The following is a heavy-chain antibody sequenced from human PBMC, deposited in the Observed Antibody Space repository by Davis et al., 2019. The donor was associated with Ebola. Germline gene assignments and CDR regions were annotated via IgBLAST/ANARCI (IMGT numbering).Heavy chain of an antibody. V-gene: IGHV3-7*03. J-gene: IGHJ6*02. CDR1: GFTFSSYW. CDR3: AREDSSSSFNYYYGMDV. CDR2: IKQDGSEK. D-gene: IGHD6-6*01. Sequence: GESLKISCAASGFTFSSYWMSWVRQAPGKGLEWVANIKQDGSEKYYVDSVKGRFTISRDNAKNSLYLQMNSLRAEDTAVYYCAREDSSSSFNYYYGMDVWGQGTTVTVSS.